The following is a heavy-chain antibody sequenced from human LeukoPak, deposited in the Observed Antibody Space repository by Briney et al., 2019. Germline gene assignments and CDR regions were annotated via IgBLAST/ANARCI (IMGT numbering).Heavy chain of an antibody. D-gene: IGHD4/OR15-4a*01. J-gene: IGHJ6*03. CDR2: MYYSGRT. CDR1: GGSISSYY. CDR3: ARRKGAYSYYYYMDV. V-gene: IGHV4-39*01. Sequence: SETLSLTCTVAGGSISSYYWGWIRQPPGKGMEWVGSMYYSGRTYYNTSLKRRVTISVDTSKNQFSLKLSSVTAADTAVYYCARRKGAYSYYYYMDVWGKGTPVTVSS.